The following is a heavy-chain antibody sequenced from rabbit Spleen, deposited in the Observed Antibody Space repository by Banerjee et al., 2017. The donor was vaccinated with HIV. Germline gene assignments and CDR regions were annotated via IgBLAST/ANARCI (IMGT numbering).Heavy chain of an antibody. CDR3: ARDLTSVIGWNFNL. CDR2: INTATGKG. Sequence: QSLEESGGGLVQPEGSLTLTCTASGFSFSNSYYMCWVRQAPGKGLEWIGCINTATGKGVYATWAKGRFTISRTSSTTVTLQMTSLTAADTATYFCARDLTSVIGWNFNLWGPGTLVTVS. V-gene: IGHV1S40*01. J-gene: IGHJ4*01. D-gene: IGHD1-1*01. CDR1: GFSFSNSYY.